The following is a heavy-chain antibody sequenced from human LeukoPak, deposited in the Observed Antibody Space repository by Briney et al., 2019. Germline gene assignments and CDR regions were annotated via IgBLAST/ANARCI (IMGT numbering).Heavy chain of an antibody. J-gene: IGHJ4*02. D-gene: IGHD3-10*01. CDR2: ISYDGSSK. CDR1: GLTFSSYG. V-gene: IGHV3-30*18. CDR3: AKVGGDY. Sequence: PGRSLRLSCAASGLTFSSYGIHWVRQAPGKGLEWVALISYDGSSKYYADSVKGRFTISRDNSKNTLYLQMNSLRAEDTAVYYCAKVGGDYWGQGTLVTVSS.